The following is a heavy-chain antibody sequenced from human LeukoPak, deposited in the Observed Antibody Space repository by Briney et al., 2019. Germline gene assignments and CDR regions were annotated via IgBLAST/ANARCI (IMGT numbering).Heavy chain of an antibody. CDR1: GYTFTGYY. CDR2: INPNSGGT. D-gene: IGHD5-18*01. CDR3: ARQRGTYSSTWMGWFDP. V-gene: IGHV1-2*04. Sequence: GASVKVSCKASGYTFTGYYMHWVRQAPGQGLEWMGWINPNSGGTNYAQKFQGWVTMTRDTSISTAYMELSRLRSDDTAVYYCARQRGTYSSTWMGWFDPWGQGTLVTVSS. J-gene: IGHJ5*02.